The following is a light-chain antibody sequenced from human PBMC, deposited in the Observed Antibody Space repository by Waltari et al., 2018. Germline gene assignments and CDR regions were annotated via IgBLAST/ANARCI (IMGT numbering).Light chain of an antibody. CDR3: QQYDSLPFT. CDR2: DAS. J-gene: IGKJ2*01. V-gene: IGKV1-33*01. CDR1: QDIRTY. Sequence: DTQMTQSPSSLSASVGDRVPITCQASQDIRTYLNWYQQRPGKAPELLMHDASSLETGVPSRFSGSGSGTDFTFTISSLQPEDIAIYYCQQYDSLPFTFGQGTKVEIK.